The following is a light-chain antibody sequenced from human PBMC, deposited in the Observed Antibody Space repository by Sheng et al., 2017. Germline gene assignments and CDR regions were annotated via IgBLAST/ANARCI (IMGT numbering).Light chain of an antibody. CDR2: WAS. V-gene: IGKV4-1*01. Sequence: EIVMTQSPATLSLSPGEGATLSCRASQSVLYNSNNKNYLAWYQQKPGQPPKLLIYWASTRESGVPDRFSGSGSGTDFTLNISSLQTEDVAVYYCQQFYSTPLTFGGGTKVEIK. J-gene: IGKJ4*01. CDR3: QQFYSTPLT. CDR1: QSVLYNSNNKNY.